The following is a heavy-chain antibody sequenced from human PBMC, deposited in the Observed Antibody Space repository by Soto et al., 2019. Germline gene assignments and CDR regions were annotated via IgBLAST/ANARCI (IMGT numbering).Heavy chain of an antibody. CDR3: ARLPGIAVAGRNYYYYGMDV. V-gene: IGHV3-30-3*01. CDR1: GFTFSSYA. J-gene: IGHJ6*02. CDR2: ISYDGSNK. Sequence: QVQLVESGGGVVQPGRSLRLSCAASGFTFSSYAMHWVRQAPGKGLEWVAVISYDGSNKYYADSVKGRFTISRDNSKNTLHLQRNSLRAADTAVYYCARLPGIAVAGRNYYYYGMDVWGQGTTVTVSS. D-gene: IGHD6-19*01.